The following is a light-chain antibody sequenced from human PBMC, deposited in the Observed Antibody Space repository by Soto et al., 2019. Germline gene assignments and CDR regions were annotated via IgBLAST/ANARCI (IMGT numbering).Light chain of an antibody. CDR3: QQYGTSPLT. V-gene: IGKV3-20*01. CDR2: GTS. Sequence: EIVLTQSPGTLSLSPGERATLSCRASQSVRSTYLAWYQQKFGQAPRLLIYGTSSRATGIPDRFSGSGSGTDFTLTINRLEPEDFAVYYCQQYGTSPLTFGGGTKVDIK. J-gene: IGKJ4*01. CDR1: QSVRSTY.